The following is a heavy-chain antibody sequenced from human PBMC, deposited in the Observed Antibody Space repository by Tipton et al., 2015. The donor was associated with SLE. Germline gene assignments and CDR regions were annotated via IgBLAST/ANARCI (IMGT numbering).Heavy chain of an antibody. CDR3: ARAPIAAPTGYYYGMDV. Sequence: TLSLTCTVSGGSISSYYWSWIRQPPGKGLEWIGYIYYSGSTNYNPSLKGRVTISVDTSKNQFSLKLSSVTAADTAVYYCARAPIAAPTGYYYGMDVWGRGTTVTVSS. CDR1: GGSISSYY. J-gene: IGHJ6*02. D-gene: IGHD6-13*01. CDR2: IYYSGST. V-gene: IGHV4-59*01.